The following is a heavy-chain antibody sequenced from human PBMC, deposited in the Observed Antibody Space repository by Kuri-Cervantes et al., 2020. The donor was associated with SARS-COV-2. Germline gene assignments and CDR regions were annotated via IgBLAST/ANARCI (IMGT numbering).Heavy chain of an antibody. CDR2: INPNSGGT. D-gene: IGHD3-3*01. J-gene: IGHJ4*02. V-gene: IGHV1-2*02. CDR1: GYTFTDSY. Sequence: ASVKVSCKPSGYTFTDSYIYWVRQAPGQGLEWMGWINPNSGGTNYAQKFQGRVTMTRDTSISTAYMELSRLRSDDTAVYYCARANSNLITIFGVVTPTFDYWGQGTLVTVPS. CDR3: ARANSNLITIFGVVTPTFDY.